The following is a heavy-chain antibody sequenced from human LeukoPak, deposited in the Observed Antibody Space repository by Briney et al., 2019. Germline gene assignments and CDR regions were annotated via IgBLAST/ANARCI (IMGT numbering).Heavy chain of an antibody. CDR3: AKDRYCSGGSCSGDFDY. Sequence: GGSLRLSCSASGFIFSNYAMHWVRQAPGKGLEYVSAISSNGGSTYYADSVKGRFTISRDNSKNTLYLQMSSLRAEDTAVYYCAKDRYCSGGSCSGDFDYWGQGTLVTVSS. V-gene: IGHV3-64D*06. D-gene: IGHD2-15*01. J-gene: IGHJ4*02. CDR2: ISSNGGST. CDR1: GFIFSNYA.